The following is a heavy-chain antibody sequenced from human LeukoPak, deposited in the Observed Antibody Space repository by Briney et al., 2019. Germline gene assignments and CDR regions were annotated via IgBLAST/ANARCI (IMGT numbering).Heavy chain of an antibody. CDR3: AGAYSYGQHVC. J-gene: IGHJ4*02. CDR1: GFAVSSNY. V-gene: IGHV3-53*01. CDR2: VYSGGST. Sequence: GSLRLSYAASGFAVSSNYMSWVRQAPGKGLEWVSVVYSGGSTYYAGSVKGRFTISRDNSKNTVYLQMNSLRAEDTAVYYCAGAYSYGQHVCWGQGTLVTVSS. D-gene: IGHD5-18*01.